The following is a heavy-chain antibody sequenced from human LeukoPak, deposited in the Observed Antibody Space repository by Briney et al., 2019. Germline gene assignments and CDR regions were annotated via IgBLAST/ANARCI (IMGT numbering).Heavy chain of an antibody. J-gene: IGHJ4*02. CDR3: ARDVIGYQLLSYFDY. CDR1: GYTFTGYY. CDR2: INPNSGGT. D-gene: IGHD2-2*01. V-gene: IGHV1-2*02. Sequence: GASVKVSCKASGYTFTGYYMHWVRQAPGQGLEWMGWINPNSGGTNYAQKFQGRVTMTRDTSISTAYMELSRLRSDDTAVYYCARDVIGYQLLSYFDYWGQGTLVTVSS.